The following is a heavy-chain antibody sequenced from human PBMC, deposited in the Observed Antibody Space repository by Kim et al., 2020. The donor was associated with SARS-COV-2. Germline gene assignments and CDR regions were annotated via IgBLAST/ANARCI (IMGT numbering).Heavy chain of an antibody. V-gene: IGHV4-31*03. Sequence: SETLSLTCTVSGGSISSGGYYWSWIRQHPGKGLEWIGYIYYSGSTYYNPSLKSRVTISVDTSKNQFSLKLSSVTAADTAVYYCARGGRGYCSGGSCYSLHTGLGYWGQGTLVTVSS. D-gene: IGHD2-15*01. CDR2: IYYSGST. CDR1: GGSISSGGYY. J-gene: IGHJ4*02. CDR3: ARGGRGYCSGGSCYSLHTGLGY.